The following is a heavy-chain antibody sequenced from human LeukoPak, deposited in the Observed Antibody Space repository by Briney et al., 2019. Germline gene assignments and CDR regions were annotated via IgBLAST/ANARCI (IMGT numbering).Heavy chain of an antibody. Sequence: SQTLSLTCTVSGGSISSGDYYWSWIRQPPGKGLEWIGYIYYSGSTYYNPSLKSRVTISVDTSKNQFSLKLSSVTAADTAVYYCARDLTYYGDFDYWGQGTLVTVSS. CDR2: IYYSGST. D-gene: IGHD1-26*01. J-gene: IGHJ4*02. CDR1: GGSISSGDYY. CDR3: ARDLTYYGDFDY. V-gene: IGHV4-30-4*08.